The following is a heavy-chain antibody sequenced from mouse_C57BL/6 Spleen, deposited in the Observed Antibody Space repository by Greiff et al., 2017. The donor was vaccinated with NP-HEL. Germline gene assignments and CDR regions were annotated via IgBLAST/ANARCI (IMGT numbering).Heavy chain of an antibody. J-gene: IGHJ3*01. V-gene: IGHV1-82*01. CDR1: GYAFSSSW. CDR3: ARLGDYGWFAY. CDR2: IYPGDGDT. D-gene: IGHD2-4*01. Sequence: QVQLKQSGPELVKPGASVKISCKASGYAFSSSWMNWVKQRPGKGLEWIGRIYPGDGDTNYNGKFKGKATLTADKSSSTAYMQLSSLTSEDSAVYFCARLGDYGWFAYWGQGTLVTVSA.